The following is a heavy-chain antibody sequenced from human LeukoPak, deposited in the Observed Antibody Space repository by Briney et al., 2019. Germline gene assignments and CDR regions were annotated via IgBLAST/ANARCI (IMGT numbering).Heavy chain of an antibody. CDR3: ARDDPVSGTEWLVLSDY. CDR2: ISYDGSNK. D-gene: IGHD6-19*01. CDR1: GFTFSSYA. J-gene: IGHJ4*02. Sequence: GGSLRLSCAASGFTFSSYAMHWVRQAPGKGLEWVAVISYDGSNKYYADSVKGRFTISRDNSKNTLYLQMNSLRAEGTAVYYCARDDPVSGTEWLVLSDYWGQGTLVTVSS. V-gene: IGHV3-30*04.